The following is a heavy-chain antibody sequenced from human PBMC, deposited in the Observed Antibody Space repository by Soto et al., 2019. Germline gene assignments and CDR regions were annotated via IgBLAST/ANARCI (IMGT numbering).Heavy chain of an antibody. V-gene: IGHV1-69*02. CDR3: ARGSGSGGSWEFNYMDV. CDR1: GGTLSSYT. D-gene: IGHD2-15*01. CDR2: IIPILGIA. Sequence: GAPGKVSCKASGGTLSSYTISWVRQAPGQGLEWMGRIIPILGIANYAQKFQGRVTITADKSTSTAYMELSSLRSEDTAVYYCARGSGSGGSWEFNYMDVWGKGTTVTVSS. J-gene: IGHJ6*03.